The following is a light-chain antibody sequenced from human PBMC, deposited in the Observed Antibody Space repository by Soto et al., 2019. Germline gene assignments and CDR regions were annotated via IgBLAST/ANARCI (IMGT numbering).Light chain of an antibody. V-gene: IGLV1-44*01. CDR1: SSNIGDNP. CDR3: AAWDDSLNAL. Sequence: QALLTIPPSASGTPGQRLTISCSGSSSNIGDNPVNWYQQLPGAAPKLLIYINDQRPSGVPDRFSGSKSGTSASLAISGLQPEDEAYYYCAAWDDSLNALFGTGTKFTVL. J-gene: IGLJ1*01. CDR2: IND.